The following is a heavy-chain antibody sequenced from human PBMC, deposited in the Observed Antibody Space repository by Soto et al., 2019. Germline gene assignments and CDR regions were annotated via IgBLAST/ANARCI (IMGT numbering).Heavy chain of an antibody. V-gene: IGHV3-33*01. CDR2: IWYDGSNK. J-gene: IGHJ5*02. CDR3: XXXXXXXXXXXXXXXWFDP. Sequence: QVQLVESGGGVVQPGRSLRLSCAASGFTFSSYGMHWVRQAPGKGLEWVAVIWYDGSNKYYADSVKGRFTISRDNSKXXXXXXXXXXXXXXXXXXXXXXXXXXXXXXXXXXXWFDPWGQGTLVTVSS. CDR1: GFTFSSYG.